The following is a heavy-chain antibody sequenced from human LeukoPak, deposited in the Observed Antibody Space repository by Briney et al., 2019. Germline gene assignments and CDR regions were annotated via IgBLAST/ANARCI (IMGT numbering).Heavy chain of an antibody. CDR1: GASVSSSGYY. CDR3: GRETIAATGTSVFFDY. CDR2: IYHSGST. J-gene: IGHJ4*02. D-gene: IGHD6-13*01. V-gene: IGHV4-61*08. Sequence: PSETLSLTCTVSGASVSSSGYYWTWIRQPPGKGLEWIGYIYHSGSTNYNPSLKSRVTISVDTSKSQFSLKLTSITAADTATYYCGRETIAATGTSVFFDYWGQGTLVTVSS.